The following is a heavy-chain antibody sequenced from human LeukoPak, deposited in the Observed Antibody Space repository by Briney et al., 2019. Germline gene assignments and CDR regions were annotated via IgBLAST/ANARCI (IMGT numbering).Heavy chain of an antibody. J-gene: IGHJ4*02. CDR1: GFTFSSYG. D-gene: IGHD3-10*01. V-gene: IGHV3-33*06. Sequence: PGRSLRLSCAASGFTFSSYGMHWVRQAPGKGLEWVAVIWYDGSNKYYADSVKGRFTISRDNSKNTLYLQMNSLRAEDTAVYYCAKRYYGSGSYYNNWGQGTLVTVSS. CDR2: IWYDGSNK. CDR3: AKRYYGSGSYYNN.